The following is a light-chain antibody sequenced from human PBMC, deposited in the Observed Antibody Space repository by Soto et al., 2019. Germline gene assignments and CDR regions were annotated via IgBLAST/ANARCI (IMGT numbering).Light chain of an antibody. CDR1: RSVSSN. CDR2: VAS. V-gene: IGKV3-15*01. J-gene: IGKJ4*01. Sequence: EIVMTQSPATLSVSPGERATLPCRASRSVSSNLAWYQQRPGQTPTLLIYVASPRATGIPARFSGSGSGTECTRTISSRQSEDSAVYHGQPYNVWPLTFGGGTKVEFK. CDR3: QPYNVWPLT.